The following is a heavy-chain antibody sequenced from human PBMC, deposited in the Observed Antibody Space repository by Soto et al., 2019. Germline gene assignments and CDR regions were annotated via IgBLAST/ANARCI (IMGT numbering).Heavy chain of an antibody. CDR2: VSAYNGNT. CDR3: AREAAGVSRYDY. D-gene: IGHD6-13*01. J-gene: IGHJ4*02. Sequence: ASVKVSCKASGYTFNSYGINWVRQAPGQGLEWVGWVSAYNGNTYYVQTLQDRVTMAIDTSTSTAYMELRSLRSDDTALYYCAREAAGVSRYDYWGQGTQVTVSS. CDR1: GYTFNSYG. V-gene: IGHV1-18*01.